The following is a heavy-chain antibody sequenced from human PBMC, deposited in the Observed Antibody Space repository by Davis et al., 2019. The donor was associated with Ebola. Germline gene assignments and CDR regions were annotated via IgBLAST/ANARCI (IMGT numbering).Heavy chain of an antibody. CDR1: AFTFSDYY. Sequence: GGSLRLSCAAAAFTFSDYYISWIRQAPGKVLGWVSYISSSSSYTNYADSVKGRFTIPRDNSKNTLYLQMNSRRVDDPAVYYCAKARSSWTPFYYWGQGTLVTVSS. CDR2: ISSSSSYT. D-gene: IGHD6-13*01. CDR3: AKARSSWTPFYY. J-gene: IGHJ4*02. V-gene: IGHV3-11*05.